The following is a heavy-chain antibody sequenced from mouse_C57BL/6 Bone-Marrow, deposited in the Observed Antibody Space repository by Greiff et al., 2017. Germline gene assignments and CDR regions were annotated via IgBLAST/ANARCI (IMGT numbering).Heavy chain of an antibody. CDR1: GFTFSDYY. D-gene: IGHD2-4*01. CDR2: INYDGSST. V-gene: IGHV5-16*01. Sequence: EVKLVESEGGLVQPGSSMKLSCTASGFTFSDYYMAWVRQVPEKGLEWVANINYDGSSTYYLDSLKSRFIISIDNAKNILYLQMSRLKSEDTATYYCAREGDDYEGFAYWGQGTLVTVSA. J-gene: IGHJ3*01. CDR3: AREGDDYEGFAY.